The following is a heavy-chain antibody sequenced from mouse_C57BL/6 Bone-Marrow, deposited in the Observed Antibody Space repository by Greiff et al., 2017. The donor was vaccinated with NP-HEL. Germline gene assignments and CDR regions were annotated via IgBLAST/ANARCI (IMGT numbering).Heavy chain of an antibody. D-gene: IGHD1-1*01. Sequence: VQLKESVAELVRPGASVKLSCTASGFNFKNTYMHWVKQRPEQGLEWIGRIDPANGNTKYAPKFQGKATITADTSSNPAYLQLSSLTSEDTAIYYCARGLVTAVVDWYFDVWGTGTTVTVSS. CDR3: ARGLVTAVVDWYFDV. CDR2: IDPANGNT. J-gene: IGHJ1*03. V-gene: IGHV14-3*01. CDR1: GFNFKNTY.